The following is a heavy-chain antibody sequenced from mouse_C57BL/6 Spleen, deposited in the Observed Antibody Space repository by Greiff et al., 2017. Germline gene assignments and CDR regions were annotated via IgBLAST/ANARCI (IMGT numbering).Heavy chain of an antibody. J-gene: IGHJ3*01. D-gene: IGHD1-1*01. CDR3: ARGDYYGSSSFAY. CDR2: INPNNGGT. V-gene: IGHV1-22*01. CDR1: GYTFTDYN. Sequence: VQLQQSGPELVKPGASVKMSCKASGYTFTDYNMHWVKQSHGKSLEGIGYINPNNGGTSYNQKFKGKATLTVNKSSSTAYMELRSLTSEDSAVYYCARGDYYGSSSFAYWGQGTLVTVSA.